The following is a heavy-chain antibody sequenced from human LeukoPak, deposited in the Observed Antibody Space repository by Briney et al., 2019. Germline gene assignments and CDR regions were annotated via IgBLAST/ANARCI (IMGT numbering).Heavy chain of an antibody. CDR3: ARGGLRYFDWLSDY. CDR2: IIPIFGTA. J-gene: IGHJ4*02. V-gene: IGHV1-69*13. CDR1: GGTFSSYA. D-gene: IGHD3-9*01. Sequence: SVKVSCKASGGTFSSYAISWVRQAPGQRLHSPGGIIPIFGTANYAQKFQGRVTITADESTSTAYMELSSLRSEDTAVYYCARGGLRYFDWLSDYWGQGTLVTVSS.